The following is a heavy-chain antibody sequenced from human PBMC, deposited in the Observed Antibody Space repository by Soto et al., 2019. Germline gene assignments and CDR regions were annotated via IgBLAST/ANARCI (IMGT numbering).Heavy chain of an antibody. CDR3: ASGYYDRSGFLGY. V-gene: IGHV1-69*02. D-gene: IGHD3-22*01. Sequence: QVQLVQSGAEVKKPGSSVKVSCKASGGTFSSYTISWVRQAPGQGLEWMGRIIPILGIANYAQKFQGRVTITADKTTSTAYMELSSLRSEDTAVYYCASGYYDRSGFLGYWGQGSLVTVSS. J-gene: IGHJ4*02. CDR1: GGTFSSYT. CDR2: IIPILGIA.